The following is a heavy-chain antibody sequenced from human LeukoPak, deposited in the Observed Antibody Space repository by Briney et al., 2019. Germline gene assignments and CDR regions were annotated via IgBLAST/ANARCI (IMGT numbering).Heavy chain of an antibody. D-gene: IGHD4-17*01. CDR1: GFTFSSYA. V-gene: IGHV3-64D*09. CDR2: ITTDGGTT. CDR3: VTSGVTNIEGGLDY. Sequence: GGSLRLSCSASGFTFSSYAMHWVRQAPGKGLDYVSTITTDGGTTYYADSMKGRFTISRDNSKNTLYLQMSSPRPEDTALYYCVTSGVTNIEGGLDYWGQGTLVTVSS. J-gene: IGHJ4*02.